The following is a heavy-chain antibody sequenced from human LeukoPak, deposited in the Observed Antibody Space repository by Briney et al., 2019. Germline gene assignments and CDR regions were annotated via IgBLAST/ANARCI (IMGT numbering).Heavy chain of an antibody. CDR2: ISWNSGSI. CDR3: ARGGYSYGLGI. Sequence: GGSLRLSCTASGFTFGDYAMHWVRQAPGKGLEWVSGISWNSGSIGYADSVKGRFTISRDNAKNSLYLQMNSLRAEDMALYYCARGGYSYGLGIWGQGTMVTVSS. CDR1: GFTFGDYA. D-gene: IGHD5-18*01. J-gene: IGHJ3*02. V-gene: IGHV3-9*03.